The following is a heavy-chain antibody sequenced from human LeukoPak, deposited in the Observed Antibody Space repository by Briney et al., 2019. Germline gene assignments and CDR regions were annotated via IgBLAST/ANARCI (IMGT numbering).Heavy chain of an antibody. Sequence: PGGSLRLSCEASGFTFSSYAMSWVRQAPGKGLEWVSAISGSGENTYYADSVKGRFTISRDNSKDTLYLQMNSLRAEDTAVYYCAKGGAGYSSQPPTYWGQGTLVTVSS. V-gene: IGHV3-23*01. CDR2: ISGSGENT. CDR3: AKGGAGYSSQPPTY. J-gene: IGHJ4*02. CDR1: GFTFSSYA. D-gene: IGHD6-13*01.